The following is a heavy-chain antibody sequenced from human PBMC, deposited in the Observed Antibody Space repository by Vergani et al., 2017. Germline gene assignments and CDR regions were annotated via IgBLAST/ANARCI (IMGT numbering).Heavy chain of an antibody. J-gene: IGHJ6*02. CDR1: GFTFSFYA. CDR2: ISGSGGST. Sequence: EEQLLESGGGLIQPGGSLRLSCAASGFTFSFYAMSWVRQAPGKGLEWVSTISGSGGSTYYADSVKGRFTISRDNSKNTLYLQMNSLRAEDTAVYYCARDRLRRGLGYYYYYGMDVWGQGTTVTVSS. V-gene: IGHV3-23*01. CDR3: ARDRLRRGLGYYYYYGMDV. D-gene: IGHD4-17*01.